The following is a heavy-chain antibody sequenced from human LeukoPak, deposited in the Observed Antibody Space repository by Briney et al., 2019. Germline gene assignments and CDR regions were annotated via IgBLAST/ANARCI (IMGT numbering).Heavy chain of an antibody. CDR2: ISAYNGNT. CDR1: GYTFTSYG. V-gene: IGHV1-18*01. Sequence: ASVKVSCKASGYTFTSYGISWVRQAPGQGLEWMGWISAYNGNTNYAQKLQGRVTMTTDTSTSTAYMELRSLRSDDTAVYYCARTDGVWFGELLPWFEPWAQGTLVTVCS. D-gene: IGHD3-10*01. CDR3: ARTDGVWFGELLPWFEP. J-gene: IGHJ5*02.